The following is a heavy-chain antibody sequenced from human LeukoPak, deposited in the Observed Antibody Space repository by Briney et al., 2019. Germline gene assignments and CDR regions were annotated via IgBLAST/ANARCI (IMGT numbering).Heavy chain of an antibody. CDR3: ARDKIAAAGTDYYYGMDV. D-gene: IGHD6-13*01. Sequence: GGSLRLSCAASGLTFSSYNMNWVRHAPGKGLEWVSFISSSSSYIYYADSVKGRFTISRDNAKNSLYLQMNSLRAEDTAVYYCARDKIAAAGTDYYYGMDVWGQGTTVTVSS. V-gene: IGHV3-21*01. CDR2: ISSSSSYI. CDR1: GLTFSSYN. J-gene: IGHJ6*02.